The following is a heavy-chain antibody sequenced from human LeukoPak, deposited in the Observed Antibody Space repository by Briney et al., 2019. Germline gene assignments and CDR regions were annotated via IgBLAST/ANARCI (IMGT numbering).Heavy chain of an antibody. D-gene: IGHD6-13*01. Sequence: SETLSLTCAVYGGSFSNFYWSWIRQPPGKGLEWIGEINHGGGTNYNPSLKSRVTIAVATSKNQFSLELSSVTAADTAVYYCARGRRGIAARHFDYWGQGTLVTVSS. CDR1: GGSFSNFY. CDR3: ARGRRGIAARHFDY. V-gene: IGHV4-34*01. J-gene: IGHJ4*02. CDR2: INHGGGT.